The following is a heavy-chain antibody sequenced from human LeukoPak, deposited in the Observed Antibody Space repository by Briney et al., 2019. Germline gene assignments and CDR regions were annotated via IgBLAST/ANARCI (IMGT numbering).Heavy chain of an antibody. J-gene: IGHJ4*02. Sequence: GSLRLSCAASGFTFSDYYMSWIRQPPEKGLEWIGSIYYSGSTYYNPSLKSRVTISVDTSKNQFSLKLSSVTAADTAVYYCARDIRVAVAGTRGYFDYWGQGTLVTVSS. V-gene: IGHV4-38-2*02. CDR2: IYYSGST. D-gene: IGHD6-19*01. CDR1: GFTFSDYY. CDR3: ARDIRVAVAGTRGYFDY.